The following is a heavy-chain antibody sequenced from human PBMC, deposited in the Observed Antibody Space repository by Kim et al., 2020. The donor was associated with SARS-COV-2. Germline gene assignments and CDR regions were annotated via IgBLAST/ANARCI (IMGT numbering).Heavy chain of an antibody. Sequence: ASVKVSCTSSGHFFTRDSIHWVRQAPGQGLEWMGGIDCGNGNTIYSQKFQGRVTFTTDTSASTAYMELSFLRSEDSAVYYCLGGFYFDYWGQATLVTVSS. V-gene: IGHV1-3*01. D-gene: IGHD3-16*01. CDR3: LGGFYFDY. J-gene: IGHJ4*02. CDR1: GHFFTRDS. CDR2: IDCGNGNT.